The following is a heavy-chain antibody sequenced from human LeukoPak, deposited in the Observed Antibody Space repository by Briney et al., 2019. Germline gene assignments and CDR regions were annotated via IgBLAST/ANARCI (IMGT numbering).Heavy chain of an antibody. CDR1: GASISSYY. Sequence: PSETLSLTCTVSGASISSYYWSWIRQPPGKGLEWIGYIYYSGSTNYNPSLKSRVTISVDTSKNQFSLKLSSVTAADTAVYYCARHLAARFWFDPWGQGTLVTVSS. CDR2: IYYSGST. D-gene: IGHD6-6*01. J-gene: IGHJ5*02. CDR3: ARHLAARFWFDP. V-gene: IGHV4-59*08.